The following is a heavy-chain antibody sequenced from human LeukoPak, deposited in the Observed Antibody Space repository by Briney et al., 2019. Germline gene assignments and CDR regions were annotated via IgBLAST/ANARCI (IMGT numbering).Heavy chain of an antibody. CDR2: IWNDGSNK. CDR1: GFTFSNHG. CDR3: ARDFQWRPFDY. J-gene: IGHJ4*02. V-gene: IGHV3-33*01. D-gene: IGHD6-19*01. Sequence: GKSLRLSCEASGFTFSNHGMHWVRQAPGKGLEWVALIWNDGSNKYYGDSVKGRFTISRDNTNNTIHLHMNSLRAEDTAMYYCARDFQWRPFDYWGQRTLVTVSS.